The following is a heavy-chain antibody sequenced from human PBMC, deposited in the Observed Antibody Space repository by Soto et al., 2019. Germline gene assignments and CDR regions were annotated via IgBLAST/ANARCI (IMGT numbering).Heavy chain of an antibody. CDR1: GGSISSYY. CDR3: ARRQVRGGSMDV. D-gene: IGHD3-10*01. V-gene: IGHV4-59*08. CDR2: IYYSGST. J-gene: IGHJ6*02. Sequence: QVQLQESGPGLVKPSETLSLTCTVSGGSISSYYWSWIRQPPGKGLEWIGYIYYSGSTNYNPSLKSRVTISVDTSKNQFSLKLSSVTAADTAVYYCARRQVRGGSMDVWGQGTTVTVSS.